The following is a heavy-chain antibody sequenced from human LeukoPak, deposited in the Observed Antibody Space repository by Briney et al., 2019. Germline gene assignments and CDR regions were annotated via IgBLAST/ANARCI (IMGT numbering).Heavy chain of an antibody. J-gene: IGHJ4*02. CDR2: ISSSSSYI. V-gene: IGHV3-21*01. CDR3: ARELPEYDILTGYTKGFDY. CDR1: EFTFSRYW. Sequence: GGSLRLSCAASEFTFSRYWMSWVRQAPGKGLEWVSSISSSSSYIYYADSVKGLFTISRDNAKNSLYLQMNSLGAEDTAVYYCARELPEYDILTGYTKGFDYWGQGTLVTVSS. D-gene: IGHD3-9*01.